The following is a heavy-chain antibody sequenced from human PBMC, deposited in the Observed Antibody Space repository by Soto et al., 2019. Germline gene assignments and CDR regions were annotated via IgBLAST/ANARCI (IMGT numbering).Heavy chain of an antibody. CDR1: GGSFSGYY. CDR3: AREAWLSWFDP. V-gene: IGHV4-34*01. D-gene: IGHD3-10*01. Sequence: QVQLQQWGAGLLKPSETLSLTCAVYGGSFSGYYWSWIRQPPGKGLEWIGEINHSGSTNYNPSLKSRVTISVDTSKNQFSLKLSSVTAADTAVYYCAREAWLSWFDPWGQEPWSPSPQ. J-gene: IGHJ5*02. CDR2: INHSGST.